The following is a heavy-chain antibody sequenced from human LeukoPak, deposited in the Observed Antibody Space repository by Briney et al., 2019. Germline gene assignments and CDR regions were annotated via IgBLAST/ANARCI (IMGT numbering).Heavy chain of an antibody. Sequence: SETLSLTCAVYGGSFSGYYWSWLRQPPGKGLEWIGEINHSGSTNYNPSLKSRVTISVDTSKNQFSLKLSSVTAADTAVYYCARGGCSGGSCSFDYWGQGTLVTVSS. V-gene: IGHV4-34*01. J-gene: IGHJ4*02. CDR2: INHSGST. CDR3: ARGGCSGGSCSFDY. D-gene: IGHD2-15*01. CDR1: GGSFSGYY.